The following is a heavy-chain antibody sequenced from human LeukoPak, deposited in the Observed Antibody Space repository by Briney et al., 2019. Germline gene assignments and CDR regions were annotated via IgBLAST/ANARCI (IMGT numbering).Heavy chain of an antibody. J-gene: IGHJ4*02. CDR2: ITGSGGRT. CDR1: GFTFSSYW. V-gene: IGHV3-23*01. Sequence: GGSLRLSCAASGFTFSSYWMSWVRQAPGKGLEWVSAITGSGGRTYYADSVKGRFTISRDNSKNTLYLQMNSLRAEDTAIYYCAKEYTGTFSPFPSCFDNWGQGTLVTVSS. CDR3: AKEYTGTFSPFPSCFDN. D-gene: IGHD1-26*01.